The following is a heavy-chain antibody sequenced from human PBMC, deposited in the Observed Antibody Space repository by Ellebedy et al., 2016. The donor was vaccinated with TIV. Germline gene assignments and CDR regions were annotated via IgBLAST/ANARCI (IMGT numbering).Heavy chain of an antibody. D-gene: IGHD6-13*01. CDR1: GGTFSSYA. Sequence: SVKVSCXASGGTFSSYAISWVRQAPGQGLEWMGRIIPILGIANYAQKFQGRVTITADKSTSTAYMELSSLRSEDTAVYYCVAGQLVPYYFDYWGQGTLVTVSS. CDR3: VAGQLVPYYFDY. V-gene: IGHV1-69*04. CDR2: IIPILGIA. J-gene: IGHJ4*02.